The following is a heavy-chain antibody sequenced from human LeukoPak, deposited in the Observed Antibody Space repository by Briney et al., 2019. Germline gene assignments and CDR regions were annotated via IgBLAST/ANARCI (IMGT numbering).Heavy chain of an antibody. CDR3: AKLLMRGYGMDV. CDR1: GFTFSGYA. CDR2: ISGSGGST. D-gene: IGHD3-16*01. Sequence: GGSLRLSCAASGFTFSGYAMSWVRQAPGKGLEWVSAISGSGGSTYYADSVKGRFTISRDNSKNTLYLQMNSLRAEDTAVYYCAKLLMRGYGMDVWGQGTTVTVSS. J-gene: IGHJ6*02. V-gene: IGHV3-23*01.